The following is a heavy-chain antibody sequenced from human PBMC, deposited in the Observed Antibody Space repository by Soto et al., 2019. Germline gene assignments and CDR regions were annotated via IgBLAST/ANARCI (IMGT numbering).Heavy chain of an antibody. CDR1: GFTFNNYW. CDR2: IKQDGNEK. V-gene: IGHV3-7*05. J-gene: IGHJ4*02. Sequence: GGSLRLSCAVSGFTFNNYWMSWVLQAPWKGLEWVANIKQDGNEKYYVDSVKGRFTISRDNAKNSLYLQMNSLRAEDTAVYYCTRITSLAGVYWGQGTLVTVSS. D-gene: IGHD3-10*01. CDR3: TRITSLAGVY.